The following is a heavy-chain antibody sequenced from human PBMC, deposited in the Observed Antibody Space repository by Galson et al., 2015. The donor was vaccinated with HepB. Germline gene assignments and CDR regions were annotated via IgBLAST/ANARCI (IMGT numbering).Heavy chain of an antibody. CDR3: ARGGLWFGESSVDY. CDR1: GYTFTGYY. Sequence: SVKVSCKASGYTFTGYYMHWVRQAPGQGLEWMGWMNPNSGNTGYAQKFQGRVTMTRNTSISTAYMELSSLRSEDTAVYYCARGGLWFGESSVDYWGQGTLVTVSS. D-gene: IGHD3-10*01. V-gene: IGHV1-8*02. CDR2: MNPNSGNT. J-gene: IGHJ4*02.